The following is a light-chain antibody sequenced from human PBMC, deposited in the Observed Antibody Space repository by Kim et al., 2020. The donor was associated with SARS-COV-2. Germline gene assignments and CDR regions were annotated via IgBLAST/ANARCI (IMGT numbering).Light chain of an antibody. V-gene: IGLV3-21*04. CDR3: QVWDSSSDHPV. Sequence: APGKTARITCGENNIGSKSVHWYQLRPGQAPVLVIYFDADRPSEIPERFSGSNSGNTATLTISRVEAGDEADYYCQVWDSSSDHPVFGGGTQLTVL. CDR1: NIGSKS. CDR2: FDA. J-gene: IGLJ3*02.